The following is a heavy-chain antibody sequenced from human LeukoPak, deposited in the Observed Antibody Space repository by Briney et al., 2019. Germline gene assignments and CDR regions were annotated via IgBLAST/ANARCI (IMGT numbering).Heavy chain of an antibody. CDR2: ISGSGGIT. Sequence: GGSLRLSCAASGFTFSSYAMSWVRPAPGKGLEWVSAISGSGGITYYADSVKGRFTISRDNSKNTLYLQMNSLRAEDTAVYYCAKEPDYYDSSGYPDWGQGTLVTVSS. V-gene: IGHV3-23*01. J-gene: IGHJ4*02. D-gene: IGHD3-22*01. CDR1: GFTFSSYA. CDR3: AKEPDYYDSSGYPD.